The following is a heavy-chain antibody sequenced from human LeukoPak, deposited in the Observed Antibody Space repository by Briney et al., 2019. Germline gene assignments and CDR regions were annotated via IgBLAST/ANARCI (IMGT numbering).Heavy chain of an antibody. CDR1: GGSISSGSYY. J-gene: IGHJ4*02. V-gene: IGHV4-61*02. CDR2: IYTSGST. D-gene: IGHD3-3*02. Sequence: SQTLSLTCTVSGGSISSGSYYWSWLRQPAGKGLEWIGRIYTSGSTNYNPSLKSRVTISVDTSKNQFSLKLSSVTAADTAVYYCARAPRPHFVPFDYWGQGTLVTVSS. CDR3: ARAPRPHFVPFDY.